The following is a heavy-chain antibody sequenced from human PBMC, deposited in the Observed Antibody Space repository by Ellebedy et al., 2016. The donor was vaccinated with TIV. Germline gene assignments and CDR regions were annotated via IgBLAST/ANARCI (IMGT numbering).Heavy chain of an antibody. D-gene: IGHD5-24*01. J-gene: IGHJ4*02. V-gene: IGHV1-46*01. CDR1: GYTFTSYG. Sequence: ASVKVSCXASGYTFTSYGISWVRQAPGQGLEWMGIINPSGGSTSYAQKFQGRVTMTRDTSTSTVYMELSSLRSEDTAVYYCARDIGFGSRDGYNNFDYWGQGTLVTVSS. CDR3: ARDIGFGSRDGYNNFDY. CDR2: INPSGGST.